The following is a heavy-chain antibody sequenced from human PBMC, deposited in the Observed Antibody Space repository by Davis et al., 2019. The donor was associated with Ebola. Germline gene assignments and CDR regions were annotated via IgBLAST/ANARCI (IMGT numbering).Heavy chain of an antibody. V-gene: IGHV3-74*01. CDR2: INSDGSST. J-gene: IGHJ6*04. CDR3: ARDPFLEWLFSGRYYYYGMDV. Sequence: HTGGSLRLSCAASGFTFSSYWMHWVRQAPGKGRVWVSRINSDGSSTSYADSVKGRFTISRDNAKNTLYLQMNSLRAEDTAVYYCARDPFLEWLFSGRYYYYGMDVWGKGTTVTVSS. CDR1: GFTFSSYW. D-gene: IGHD3-3*01.